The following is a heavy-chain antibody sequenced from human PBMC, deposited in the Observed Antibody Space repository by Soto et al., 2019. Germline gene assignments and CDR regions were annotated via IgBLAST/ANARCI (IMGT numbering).Heavy chain of an antibody. CDR1: GFTFSSYA. Sequence: GGSLLSCAASGFTFSSYAMSWVRQAPGKGLEWVSAISGSGGSTYYADSVKGRFTISRDNSKNTLYLQMNSLRAEDTAVYYCAIHYYDSSGYYLFDYWGQGTLVTVSS. D-gene: IGHD3-22*01. CDR2: ISGSGGST. J-gene: IGHJ4*02. CDR3: AIHYYDSSGYYLFDY. V-gene: IGHV3-23*01.